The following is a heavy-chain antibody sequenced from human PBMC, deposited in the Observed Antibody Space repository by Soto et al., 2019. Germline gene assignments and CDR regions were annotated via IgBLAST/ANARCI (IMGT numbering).Heavy chain of an antibody. J-gene: IGHJ6*04. D-gene: IGHD2-2*01. CDR3: ARDTRASLDV. Sequence: GGTLRLSCAASGFTFSSYGMHWVRQAPGKGLEWVAVIWYDGSNKYYADSVKGRFTISRDNSRNTLYLQMNSLRAEDTAVDYCARDTRASLDVWGEGTRVTSPQ. CDR1: GFTFSSYG. CDR2: IWYDGSNK. V-gene: IGHV3-33*01.